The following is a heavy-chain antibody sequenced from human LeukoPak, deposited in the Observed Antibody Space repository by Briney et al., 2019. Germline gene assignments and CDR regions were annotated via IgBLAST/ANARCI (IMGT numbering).Heavy chain of an antibody. CDR2: ISNIGTT. V-gene: IGHV4-31*03. Sequence: SGTLSLTRTVSGVSVTSDGYLWTWLPEHPGEGLEWVGYISNIGTTSYNPSLKSRVSISVDTSNNQFSLRLSSLTAADTAVYYCARDVVVTSSPDAFDIWGQGTMVTVSS. CDR1: GVSVTSDGYL. J-gene: IGHJ3*02. D-gene: IGHD2-21*02. CDR3: ARDVVVTSSPDAFDI.